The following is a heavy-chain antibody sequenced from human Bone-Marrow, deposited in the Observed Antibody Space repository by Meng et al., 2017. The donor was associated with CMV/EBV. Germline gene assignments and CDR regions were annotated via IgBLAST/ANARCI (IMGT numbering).Heavy chain of an antibody. V-gene: IGHV1-69*02. J-gene: IGHJ6*02. CDR1: GGTFSSYT. Sequence: SVKVSCKASGGTFSSYTISWVRQAPGQGLEWMGRIIPILGIANYAQKFQGRVTITADKSTSTAYMELSSLRSEDTAAYYCARGLKSRVDYGMDVWGQGTTVTVSS. D-gene: IGHD3-10*01. CDR2: IIPILGIA. CDR3: ARGLKSRVDYGMDV.